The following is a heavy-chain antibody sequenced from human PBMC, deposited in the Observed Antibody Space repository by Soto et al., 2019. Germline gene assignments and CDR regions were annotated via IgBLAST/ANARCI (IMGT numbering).Heavy chain of an antibody. V-gene: IGHV4-34*01. CDR1: GGSFSTDY. CDR3: ARVLAARASRDFDY. D-gene: IGHD6-6*01. Sequence: PSETLSLTCAVYGGSFSTDYWSWIRQPPGKGLEWIGEINPSGGTNYNPSPKSRVTISVATSKSQFSLKLSSVTAADTAVYYCARVLAARASRDFDYWGQGTPVTVSS. CDR2: INPSGGT. J-gene: IGHJ4*02.